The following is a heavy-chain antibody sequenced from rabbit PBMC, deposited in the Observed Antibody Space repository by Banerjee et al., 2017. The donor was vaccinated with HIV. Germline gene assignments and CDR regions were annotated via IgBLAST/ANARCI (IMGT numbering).Heavy chain of an antibody. J-gene: IGHJ4*01. D-gene: IGHD8-1*01. CDR1: GIDFSSNA. CDR3: ARAAGISIYIVDYFNL. CDR2: IHTKSGNT. Sequence: QQQLVEYGGGLVKPGGTLTLTCKASGIDFSSNAMCWVRQAPGKGPEWIACIHTKSGNTWYASWVNGRFTISRSTSLNTVDLKMTSLTAADTATYFCARAAGISIYIVDYFNLWGPGTLVTVS. V-gene: IGHV1S43*01.